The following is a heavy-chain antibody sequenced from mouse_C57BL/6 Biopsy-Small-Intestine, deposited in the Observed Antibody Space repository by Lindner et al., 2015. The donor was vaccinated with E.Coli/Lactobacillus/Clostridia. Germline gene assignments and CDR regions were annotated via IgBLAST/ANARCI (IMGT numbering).Heavy chain of an antibody. J-gene: IGHJ4*01. D-gene: IGHD2-12*01. Sequence: VQLQESGAELARPGASVKLSCEASGYTFTSYGISWLKQRTGQGLEWIGEIYPRSGNTYYNEKFKGKATLTADKSSSTAYMELRSLTSEDSAVYFCARGGAYYSHYDAMDYWGQGTSVTVSS. V-gene: IGHV1-81*01. CDR3: ARGGAYYSHYDAMDY. CDR2: IYPRSGNT. CDR1: GYTFTSYG.